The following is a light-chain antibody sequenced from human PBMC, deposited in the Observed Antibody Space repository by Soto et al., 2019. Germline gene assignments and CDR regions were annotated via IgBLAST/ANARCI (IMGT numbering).Light chain of an antibody. Sequence: DIQMTQSASTLSASVGDRVTITCRASQSISSWLAWYQQKPGKAPKLLIYDASSLESGVPSRFSGSGSGTEFTLTISSLQPDDFATYYCQQYNSYSPTFGQGTKVDI. CDR3: QQYNSYSPT. CDR2: DAS. J-gene: IGKJ1*01. CDR1: QSISSW. V-gene: IGKV1-5*01.